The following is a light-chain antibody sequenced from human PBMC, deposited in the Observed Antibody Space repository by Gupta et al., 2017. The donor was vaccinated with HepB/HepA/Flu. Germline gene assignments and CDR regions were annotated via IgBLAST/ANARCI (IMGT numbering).Light chain of an antibody. CDR1: QRISSN. CDR2: GTS. Sequence: EILMTQSPATLSVSPGERATLSCRASQRISSNLAWYQKKPAQAPRLLMYGTSTRATGSPDRFSGSGSEPELTLARSGRLYEDLAVSYGHQYNNWITFGGGTTVEIK. CDR3: HQYNNWIT. J-gene: IGKJ4*01. V-gene: IGKV3-15*01.